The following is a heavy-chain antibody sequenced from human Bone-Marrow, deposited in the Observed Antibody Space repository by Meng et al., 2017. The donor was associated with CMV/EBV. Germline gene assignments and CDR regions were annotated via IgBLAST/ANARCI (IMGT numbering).Heavy chain of an antibody. D-gene: IGHD2-15*01. V-gene: IGHV1-2*02. CDR1: GYTFTGYY. Sequence: ASVKVSCKASGYTFTGYYMHWVRQAPGQGLEWMGWINPNSGGTNYAQKFQGRVTMTRDTSISTAYMELSRLRSDDTAVYYCARGGFVVVVAATPSVWFDPWGQGPLVTVSS. CDR2: INPNSGGT. J-gene: IGHJ5*02. CDR3: ARGGFVVVVAATPSVWFDP.